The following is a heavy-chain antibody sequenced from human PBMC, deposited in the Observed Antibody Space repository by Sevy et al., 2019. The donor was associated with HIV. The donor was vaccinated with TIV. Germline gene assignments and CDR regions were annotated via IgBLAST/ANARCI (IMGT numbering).Heavy chain of an antibody. CDR3: AREAFPLAAVTGVNSEFDY. Sequence: ASVKVSCKASGYTFSDYYMHWVRQAPGQGLEWMGWINVNSGGTNYARDFRGRVTMARDTSISTAYMELIGLTFDDTAVYYCAREAFPLAAVTGVNSEFDYWGQGTLVTVSS. CDR2: INVNSGGT. V-gene: IGHV1-2*02. CDR1: GYTFSDYY. D-gene: IGHD2-21*02. J-gene: IGHJ4*02.